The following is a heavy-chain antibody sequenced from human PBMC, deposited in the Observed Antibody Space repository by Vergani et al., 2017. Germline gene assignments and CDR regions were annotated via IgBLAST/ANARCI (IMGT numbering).Heavy chain of an antibody. V-gene: IGHV3-48*01. CDR3: ASGGWSSVSPNDY. CDR2: ISSSSSTI. CDR1: GFTFSSYS. D-gene: IGHD6-19*01. J-gene: IGHJ4*02. Sequence: EVQLVESGGGLVQPGGSLRLSCAASGFTFSSYSMNWVRQAPGKGLEWVSYISSSSSTIYYADSVKGRFTISRDNSKNTLYLQMNSLRAEDTAVYYCASGGWSSVSPNDYWGQGTLDTVSS.